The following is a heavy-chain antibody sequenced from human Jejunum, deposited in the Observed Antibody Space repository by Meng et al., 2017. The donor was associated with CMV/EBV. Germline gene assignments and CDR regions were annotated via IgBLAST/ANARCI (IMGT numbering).Heavy chain of an antibody. D-gene: IGHD4-17*01. CDR1: GFSLGSYS. J-gene: IGHJ6*02. Sequence: SCVASGFSLGSYSMNWVRQAPGKGLEWVAYISSGSTYIYYADSVKFRVTISRDNAKNLLYLQMNSLRAEDTAVYYCARVRGLDVWGQGTTVTVSS. CDR3: ARVRGLDV. CDR2: ISSGSTYI. V-gene: IGHV3-21*01.